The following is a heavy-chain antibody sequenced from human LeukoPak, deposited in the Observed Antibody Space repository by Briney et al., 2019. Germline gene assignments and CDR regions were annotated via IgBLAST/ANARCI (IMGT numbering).Heavy chain of an antibody. D-gene: IGHD3-10*02. J-gene: IGHJ6*04. V-gene: IGHV3-23*01. CDR2: ISGGGSNT. CDR3: AELGITMIGGV. Sequence: GGSLRLSCAASGFTFRTYGMSWVRQAPGKGLEWVSGISGGGSNTNYADSVKGRFTIPRDNAKNSLYLQMNSLRAEDTAVYYCAELGITMIGGVWGKGTTVTISS. CDR1: GFTFRTYG.